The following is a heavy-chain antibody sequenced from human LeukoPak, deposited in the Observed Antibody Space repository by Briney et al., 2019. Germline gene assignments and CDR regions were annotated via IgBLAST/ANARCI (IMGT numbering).Heavy chain of an antibody. CDR1: GGSISSGSYY. CDR2: IYTSGST. Sequence: PSETLSLTCTVSGGSISSGSYYWSWIRQPAGKGLEWIGRIYTSGSTNYNPSLKSRVTISVDTSKIQFSLKLSSVTAADTAVYYCASGRVSGTEDDAFDIWGQGTMVTVSS. J-gene: IGHJ3*02. V-gene: IGHV4-61*02. CDR3: ASGRVSGTEDDAFDI. D-gene: IGHD6-13*01.